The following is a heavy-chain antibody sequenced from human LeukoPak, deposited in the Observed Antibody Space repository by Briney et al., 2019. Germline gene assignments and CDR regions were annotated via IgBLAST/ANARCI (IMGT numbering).Heavy chain of an antibody. CDR3: ARGGRWLPYFDY. J-gene: IGHJ4*02. CDR1: GGSIDSTNW. CDR2: INHSGST. D-gene: IGHD5-24*01. Sequence: SETLSLTCDVSGGSIDSTNWWNWVRRPPGKGLEWIGEINHSGSTNYNPSLKSRVTISVDTSKNQFSLKLSSVTAADTAVYYCARGGRWLPYFDYWGQGTLVTVSS. V-gene: IGHV4/OR15-8*01.